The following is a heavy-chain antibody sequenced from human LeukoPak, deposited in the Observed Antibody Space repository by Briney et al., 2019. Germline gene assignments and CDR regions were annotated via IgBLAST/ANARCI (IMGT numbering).Heavy chain of an antibody. CDR1: GFTFSSYS. Sequence: GGSLRLSCAASGFTFSSYSMNWVRQAPGKGLEWVSYISSSSSTIYYADSVKGRFIISRDNVKDSLYLQMNSLRAEDTAVYYCVRDVTARSWHAFDSWGRGTLVTVSS. J-gene: IGHJ4*02. V-gene: IGHV3-48*04. D-gene: IGHD2-21*02. CDR2: ISSSSSTI. CDR3: VRDVTARSWHAFDS.